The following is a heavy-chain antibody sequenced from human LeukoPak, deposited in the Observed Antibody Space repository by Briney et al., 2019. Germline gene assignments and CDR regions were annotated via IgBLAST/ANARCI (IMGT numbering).Heavy chain of an antibody. J-gene: IGHJ4*02. CDR3: ARDRRYVDY. Sequence: GGLRLSCAAPGVTFNNYLMHCVPQAPGKGLVWVSRINTEGSATKYTHFVKSRSTTYRDNAKNTLYLQMNSLRGEDTAVSYCARDRRYVDYWGQGTLVTVSS. V-gene: IGHV3-74*01. CDR1: GVTFNNYL. CDR2: INTEGSAT.